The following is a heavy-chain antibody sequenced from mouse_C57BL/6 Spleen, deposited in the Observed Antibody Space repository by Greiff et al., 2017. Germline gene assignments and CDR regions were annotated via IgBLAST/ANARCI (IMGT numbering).Heavy chain of an antibody. V-gene: IGHV1-64*01. D-gene: IGHD2-4*01. J-gene: IGHJ3*01. CDR1: GYTFTSYW. CDR2: IHPNSGST. Sequence: QVQLQQPGAELVKPGASVKLSCKASGYTFTSYWMHWVKQRPGQGLEWIGMIHPNSGSTNYNEKFKSKATLTVDKSSSTAYMQLSSLTSEDSAVYYCAKREIYYDSDWFAYWGQGTLVTVSA. CDR3: AKREIYYDSDWFAY.